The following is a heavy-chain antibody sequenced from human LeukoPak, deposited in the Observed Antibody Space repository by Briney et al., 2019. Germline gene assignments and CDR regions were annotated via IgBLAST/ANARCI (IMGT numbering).Heavy chain of an antibody. CDR1: GYSISSYY. CDR3: ARDRGTWNDDGFDY. D-gene: IGHD1-1*01. Sequence: PSETLSLTCTVSGYSISSYYWSWIRQPAGKGLEWIGRIYISGSTNYNPSLKSRVTMSVDTSKNQFSLKLSSVTAADTAVYYCARDRGTWNDDGFDYWGQGTLVTVSS. V-gene: IGHV4-4*07. CDR2: IYISGST. J-gene: IGHJ4*02.